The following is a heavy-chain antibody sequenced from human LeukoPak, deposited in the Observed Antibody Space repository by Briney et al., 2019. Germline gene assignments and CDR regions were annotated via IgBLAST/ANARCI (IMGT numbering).Heavy chain of an antibody. CDR3: AREGSSGYYDY. J-gene: IGHJ4*02. CDR1: GFTFSSNS. CDR2: ISSSSSYI. Sequence: GGSLRLSCAASGFTFSSNSMNWVRQAPGKGLEWVSSISSSSSYIYYADSVKGRFTISRDNAKNSLYLQMNSLRAEDTAVYYCAREGSSGYYDYWGQGTLVTVSS. V-gene: IGHV3-21*01. D-gene: IGHD3-22*01.